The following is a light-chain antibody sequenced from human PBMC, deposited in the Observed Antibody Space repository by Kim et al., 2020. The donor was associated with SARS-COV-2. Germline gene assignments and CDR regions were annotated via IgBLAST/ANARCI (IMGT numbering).Light chain of an antibody. CDR2: WAS. J-gene: IGKJ4*01. CDR3: QQCYSYPVT. Sequence: ATSNCKSSQSVFYSPDNKNYLAWYQQKPGQPPKLRISWASIRESGVPDRFSGSGSGTDFTLTISSLQAEDVAVYYCQQCYSYPVTFGGGTKVDIK. V-gene: IGKV4-1*01. CDR1: QSVFYSPDNKNY.